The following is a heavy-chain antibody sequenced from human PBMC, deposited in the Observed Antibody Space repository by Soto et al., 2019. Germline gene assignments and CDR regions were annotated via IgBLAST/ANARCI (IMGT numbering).Heavy chain of an antibody. CDR3: EHRLCDNSCYQHVGSFDY. D-gene: IGHD2-15*01. J-gene: IGHJ4*02. CDR1: GFSLATSGVG. Sequence: QITLKESGPTLVKPTQTLTLTCTFSGFSLATSGVGVGWIRQPPGKALECLGLIYWDDDKRYSPSLKSRLTTNNDTYKKQVVHTMTNINPVDTTKYYCEHRLCDNSCYQHVGSFDYRGQGTQDTDS. V-gene: IGHV2-5*02. CDR2: IYWDDDK.